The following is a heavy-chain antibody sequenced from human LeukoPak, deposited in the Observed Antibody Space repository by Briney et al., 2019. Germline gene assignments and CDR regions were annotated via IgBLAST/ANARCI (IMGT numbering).Heavy chain of an antibody. CDR3: ARDGSYSNYFDY. CDR2: IDYSGST. J-gene: IGHJ4*02. D-gene: IGHD4-11*01. CDR1: GGSISSYY. Sequence: PSETLSLTCTVSGGSISSYYWSWIRQPPGKGLEWIGYIDYSGSTNYNPSLKSRVTISVDTSKNQFSLKLSSVTAADTAVYYCARDGSYSNYFDYWGQGTLVTVSS. V-gene: IGHV4-59*01.